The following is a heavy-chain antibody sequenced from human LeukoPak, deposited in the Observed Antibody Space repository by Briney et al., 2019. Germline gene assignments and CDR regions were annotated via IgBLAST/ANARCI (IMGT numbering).Heavy chain of an antibody. V-gene: IGHV4-59*01. J-gene: IGHJ4*02. CDR2: IYYSGST. Sequence: SETLSLTCTVSGGSISSYYWSWIRQPPGKGLEWIGYIYYSGSTNYNPSLKSRVTISVDTSKNQFSLKLSSVTAADTAVYYCAGDYGDYNYYFDYWGQGTLVTVSS. CDR1: GGSISSYY. CDR3: AGDYGDYNYYFDY. D-gene: IGHD4-17*01.